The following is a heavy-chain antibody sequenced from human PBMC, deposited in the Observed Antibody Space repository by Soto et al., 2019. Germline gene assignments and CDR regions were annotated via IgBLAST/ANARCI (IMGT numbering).Heavy chain of an antibody. D-gene: IGHD3-3*01. CDR3: ARREKVWGITIFGVVTHDNYYGMDV. V-gene: IGHV3-23*01. CDR1: GFTFSSYA. Sequence: GGSLRLSCAASGFTFSSYAMNWVRQAPGKGLEWVSVISGSGGGTYYADSVKGRFTISRDNSKNTLYLQMNSLRAEDTAVYYCARREKVWGITIFGVVTHDNYYGMDVWGQGTTLNVSS. J-gene: IGHJ6*02. CDR2: ISGSGGGT.